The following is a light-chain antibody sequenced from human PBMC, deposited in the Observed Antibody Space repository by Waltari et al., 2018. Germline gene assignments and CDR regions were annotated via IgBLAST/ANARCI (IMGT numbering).Light chain of an antibody. CDR2: DAS. Sequence: EIVMTQSPATLSVSPGEGVTLSCRASRSVTNMLASYQQKPGQTPRLLMYDASTRAAGIPARFSGSESGTEFTLTINSLQSEDFAVYFCQQYYNWPLTFGPGTKVDIK. CDR1: RSVTNM. V-gene: IGKV3-15*01. CDR3: QQYYNWPLT. J-gene: IGKJ3*01.